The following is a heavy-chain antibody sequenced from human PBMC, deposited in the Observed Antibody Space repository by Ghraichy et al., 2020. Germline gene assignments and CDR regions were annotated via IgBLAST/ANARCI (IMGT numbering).Heavy chain of an antibody. J-gene: IGHJ4*02. V-gene: IGHV3-64D*09. CDR2: INSDGGRT. CDR3: VRGSDILTDSFYF. D-gene: IGHD3-9*01. CDR1: GFTFSRFA. Sequence: GGSLRLSCSGSGFTFSRFAMHWVRQAPGRGLEYVSTINSDGGRTHYSDAVKGRFTVSRDSSENTVYLQMSSLRADDTAVYYCVRGSDILTDSFYFWGQGTQVTVSS.